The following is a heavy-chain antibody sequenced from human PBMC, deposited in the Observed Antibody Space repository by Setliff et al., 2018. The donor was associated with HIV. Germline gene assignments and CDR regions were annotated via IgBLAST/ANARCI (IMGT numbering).Heavy chain of an antibody. Sequence: GASVKVSCKASGYNFAIYGISWVRQAPGQGLEWMGWISASGDAKPAQKFQGRVTLTTDTSSSTAYMELRSLTSDDTAVYYCARAYYHDSSGYQGFDYWGQGTLVTVSS. V-gene: IGHV1-18*01. CDR3: ARAYYHDSSGYQGFDY. D-gene: IGHD3-22*01. CDR1: GYNFAIYG. J-gene: IGHJ4*02. CDR2: ISASGDA.